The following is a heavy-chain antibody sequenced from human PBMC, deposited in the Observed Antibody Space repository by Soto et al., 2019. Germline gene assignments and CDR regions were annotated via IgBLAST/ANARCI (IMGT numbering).Heavy chain of an antibody. V-gene: IGHV4-59*01. CDR3: ARDRDHYGTMDV. J-gene: IGHJ6*02. D-gene: IGHD3-10*01. CDR2: IYYGGST. Sequence: QMQLQESGPGLVKPSETLSLTCTVSGASINNYYWSWIRQPPGKGLEWIGYIYYGGSTSYNPALKTGVTISVDTSQNQFSLMLGSVTVADTAVYYCARDRDHYGTMDVWGQGTAVTVSS. CDR1: GASINNYY.